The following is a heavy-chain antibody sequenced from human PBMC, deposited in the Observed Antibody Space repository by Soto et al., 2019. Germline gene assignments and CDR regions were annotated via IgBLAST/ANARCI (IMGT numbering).Heavy chain of an antibody. CDR3: ARDQILWFGELSDV. J-gene: IGHJ6*02. V-gene: IGHV3-21*01. Sequence: GGSLRLSCAASGFTFSSYSMNWVRQAPGKGLEWVSSISSSSSYIYYADSVKGRFTISRDNAKNSLYLQMNSLRAEDTAVYYCARDQILWFGELSDVWGQGTTVTVSS. D-gene: IGHD3-10*01. CDR1: GFTFSSYS. CDR2: ISSSSSYI.